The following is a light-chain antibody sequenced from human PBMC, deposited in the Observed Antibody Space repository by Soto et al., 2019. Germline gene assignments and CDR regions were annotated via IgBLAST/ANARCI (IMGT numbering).Light chain of an antibody. J-gene: IGLJ2*01. V-gene: IGLV7-46*01. CDR1: TGAVTSSHY. CDR3: LLSYSDTRSGV. Sequence: QAVVTQEPSLTVSPGGTVTLTCGCSTGAVTSSHYPYWFQQKPGQAPRTLIYETSNKYSWTPARFSGSLLGDTAALTLSGAQPEDDPEYYCLLSYSDTRSGVFGGGTQLTVL. CDR2: ETS.